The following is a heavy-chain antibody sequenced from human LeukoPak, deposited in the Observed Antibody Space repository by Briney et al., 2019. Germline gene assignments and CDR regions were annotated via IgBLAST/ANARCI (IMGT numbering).Heavy chain of an antibody. J-gene: IGHJ5*02. CDR1: GGTFSSYA. CDR3: ARSAVSAIQGYCSSTSCHRRWFDP. Sequence: GASVKVSCKDSGGTFSSYAISWVRQAPGQGLEWMGAIIPIFGTANYAQKFQGRVTITADESTSTAYMELSSLRSEDTAVYYCARSAVSAIQGYCSSTSCHRRWFDPWGQGTLVTVSS. D-gene: IGHD2-2*02. CDR2: IIPIFGTA. V-gene: IGHV1-69*13.